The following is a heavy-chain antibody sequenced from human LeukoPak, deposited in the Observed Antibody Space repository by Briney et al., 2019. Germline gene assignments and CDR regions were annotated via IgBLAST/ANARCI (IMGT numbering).Heavy chain of an antibody. Sequence: SETLSLTCAVYGGSFSGYYWSWIRQPPGKGLEWIGEINPSGSTNYNPSLKSRVTITVGTSKNQFSLKLSSVTAADTAVYYCARGPRMVRGVIYYYYYYGMDVWGKGTTVTVSS. V-gene: IGHV4-34*01. CDR2: INPSGST. J-gene: IGHJ6*04. CDR3: ARGPRMVRGVIYYYYYYGMDV. CDR1: GGSFSGYY. D-gene: IGHD3-10*01.